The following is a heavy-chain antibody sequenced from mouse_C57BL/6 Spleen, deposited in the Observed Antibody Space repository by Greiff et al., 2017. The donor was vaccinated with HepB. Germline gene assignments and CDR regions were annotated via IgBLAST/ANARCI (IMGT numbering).Heavy chain of an antibody. Sequence: EVHLVESGGGLVQPGGSLKLSCAASGFTFSDYYMYWVRQTPEKRLEWVAYISNGGGSTYYPDTVKGRFTISRDNAKNTLYLQMSRLKSEDTAMYYCARHTSSHYYYAMDYWGQGTSVTVSS. D-gene: IGHD1-1*01. CDR2: ISNGGGST. V-gene: IGHV5-12*01. J-gene: IGHJ4*01. CDR3: ARHTSSHYYYAMDY. CDR1: GFTFSDYY.